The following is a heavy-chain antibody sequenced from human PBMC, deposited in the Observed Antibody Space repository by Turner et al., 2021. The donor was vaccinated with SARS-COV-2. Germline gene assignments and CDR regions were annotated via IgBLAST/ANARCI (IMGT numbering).Heavy chain of an antibody. V-gene: IGHV4-39*01. CDR2: IYYSGST. CDR3: AGEEVVFRASHTLYYYGMDV. J-gene: IGHJ6*02. D-gene: IGHD3-22*01. CDR1: GGSISSSSYY. Sequence: QLQLQESGPVLVNPSETLSLTCTVSGGSISSSSYYWGWIRQPPGKGLEWIGSIYYSGSTYYNPSLKSRVTISVDTSKNQFSLKLSSVTAADTAVYYCAGEEVVFRASHTLYYYGMDVWGQGTTVTVSS.